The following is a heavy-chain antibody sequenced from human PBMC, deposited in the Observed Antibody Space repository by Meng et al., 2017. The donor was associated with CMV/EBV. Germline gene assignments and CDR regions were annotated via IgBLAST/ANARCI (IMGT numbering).Heavy chain of an antibody. CDR3: ARGSGIAAAGTFDY. CDR1: GGSISSYY. Sequence: QVQLQESGPGLVKPSETLSLTCTVSGGSISSYYWSWIRQPAGKGLEWIGRIYTSGSTNYNPSLKSRVTMSVDTSISTAYMELSRLRSDDTAVYYCARGSGIAAAGTFDYWGQGTLVTVSS. V-gene: IGHV4-4*07. D-gene: IGHD6-13*01. CDR2: IYTSGST. J-gene: IGHJ4*02.